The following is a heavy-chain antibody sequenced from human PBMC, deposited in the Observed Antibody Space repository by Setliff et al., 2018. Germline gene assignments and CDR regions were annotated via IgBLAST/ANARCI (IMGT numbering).Heavy chain of an antibody. CDR2: IHHSGST. CDR3: ARGTKTMVINYWYFDV. V-gene: IGHV4-34*01. CDR1: GGSFSDYW. D-gene: IGHD4-17*01. J-gene: IGHJ2*01. Sequence: PSETLSLTCAVYGGSFSDYWWSWIRQLPGKGLEWIAEIHHSGSTNFHPSLKSRVAISVDPSKNQFYLNLRSVTAADTAVYFCARGTKTMVINYWYFDVRGRGTPVTVAS.